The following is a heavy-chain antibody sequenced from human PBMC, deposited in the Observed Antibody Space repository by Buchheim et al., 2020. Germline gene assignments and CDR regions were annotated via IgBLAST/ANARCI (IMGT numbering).Heavy chain of an antibody. V-gene: IGHV3-23*01. Sequence: EVQLLESGGGLVQPGGSLRLSCAASGFTFSSYGISWVRQAPGKGLEWVSGISGSGGSTYYADYVKGRFTISRDNSKNTLYLQMNSLRAEDTAIYYCAKSSSGWPREGDYWGQGTL. D-gene: IGHD6-19*01. CDR1: GFTFSSYG. J-gene: IGHJ4*02. CDR3: AKSSSGWPREGDY. CDR2: ISGSGGST.